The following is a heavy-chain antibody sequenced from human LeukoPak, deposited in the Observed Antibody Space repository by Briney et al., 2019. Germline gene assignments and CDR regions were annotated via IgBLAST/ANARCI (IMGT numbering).Heavy chain of an antibody. CDR2: ISYDGSNK. CDR3: VREKYCTPTDCLHGRFYFNC. Sequence: PGRSLRLSCAASGFTFSSYGMHWVRQAPGKGLEWVAVISYDGSNKYYADSVKGRFTISRDNSKNTLYLQMNSLRAEDTAVYYCVREKYCTPTDCLHGRFYFNCWGQGTLVTVSS. V-gene: IGHV3-30*03. D-gene: IGHD2-8*01. CDR1: GFTFSSYG. J-gene: IGHJ4*02.